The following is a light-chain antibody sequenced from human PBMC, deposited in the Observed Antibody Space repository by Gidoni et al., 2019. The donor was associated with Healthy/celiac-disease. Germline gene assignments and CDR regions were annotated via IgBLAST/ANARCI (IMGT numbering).Light chain of an antibody. CDR1: KLGDKY. Sequence: SYELTQPPSVSVSPGQTASITCSGDKLGDKYACWYQQKQGPSPVLVIYKDSKRPSGIPERVSGSNSGNTATLTISGTQAMDEADYYCQAWDSSTAVFGGGTKLTVL. CDR3: QAWDSSTAV. V-gene: IGLV3-1*01. J-gene: IGLJ2*01. CDR2: KDS.